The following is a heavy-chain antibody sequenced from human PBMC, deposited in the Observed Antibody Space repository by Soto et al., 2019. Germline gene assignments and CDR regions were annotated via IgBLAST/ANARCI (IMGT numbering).Heavy chain of an antibody. CDR2: IWYDGSNK. V-gene: IGHV3-33*01. D-gene: IGHD3-22*01. CDR3: ARDPGYYYDSSGYYPDAFDI. J-gene: IGHJ3*02. CDR1: GFTFSSCG. Sequence: GGSLRLSCAASGFTFSSCGMHWVRQAPGKGLEWVAVIWYDGSNKYYADSVKGRFTISRDNSKNTLYLQMNSLRAEDTAVYYCARDPGYYYDSSGYYPDAFDIWGQGTMVTVSS.